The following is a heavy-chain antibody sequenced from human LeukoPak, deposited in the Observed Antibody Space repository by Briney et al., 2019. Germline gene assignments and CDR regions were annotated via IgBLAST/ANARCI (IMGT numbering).Heavy chain of an antibody. Sequence: PGGSLRLSCAASGFTFSSYWMSWVRQAPGKGLEWVANIKQDGSEKYYVDSVKGRFTISRDNAKNSLYLQMNSLRAEDTAVYYCARGGPQTQYDITALYGMDVWGQGTTVTVSS. CDR1: GFTFSSYW. CDR3: ARGGPQTQYDITALYGMDV. D-gene: IGHD1-14*01. V-gene: IGHV3-7*01. CDR2: IKQDGSEK. J-gene: IGHJ6*02.